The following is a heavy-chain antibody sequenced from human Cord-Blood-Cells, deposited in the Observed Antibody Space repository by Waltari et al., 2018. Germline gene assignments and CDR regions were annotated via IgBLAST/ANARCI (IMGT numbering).Heavy chain of an antibody. CDR2: ISYDGSNK. D-gene: IGHD6-6*01. CDR3: AKDMGHSSSGAFDI. Sequence: QVQLVESGGGVVQPGRSLRLSCAASGFTFSSYGMHWVRQAPGKGLEWVAVISYDGSNKYYADSVKGRFTISRDNSKNTLYLQMNSLRAEDTAVYYCAKDMGHSSSGAFDIWGQGTMVTVSS. CDR1: GFTFSSYG. V-gene: IGHV3-30*18. J-gene: IGHJ3*02.